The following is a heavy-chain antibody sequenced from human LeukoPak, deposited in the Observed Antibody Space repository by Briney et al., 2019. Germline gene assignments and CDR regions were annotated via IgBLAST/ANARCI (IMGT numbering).Heavy chain of an antibody. CDR2: VHYSGSS. J-gene: IGHJ4*02. V-gene: IGHV4-59*02. Sequence: SETLSLTCTVSGASVNDYYWTWIRQTPGKGLEWIGYVHYSGSSDFNPSLKSRVTMSLALTENQLSLKVTSVTAADTAVYYCARGGWSLDFWGQGTLVTVSS. CDR1: GASVNDYY. CDR3: ARGGWSLDF.